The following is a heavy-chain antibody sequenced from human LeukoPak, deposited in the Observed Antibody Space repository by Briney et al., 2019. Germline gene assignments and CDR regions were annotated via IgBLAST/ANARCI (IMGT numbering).Heavy chain of an antibody. V-gene: IGHV3-74*01. J-gene: IGHJ4*02. D-gene: IGHD1-1*01. CDR2: INSDGSST. CDR1: GFTFSSYG. Sequence: PGGSLRLSCAASGFTFSSYGMHWVRQAPGKGLVWVSRINSDGSSTSYADSVKGRFTISRDNAKNTLYLQMNSLRAEDTAVYFCARERKYDSTFDYWGQGTLVTVSS. CDR3: ARERKYDSTFDY.